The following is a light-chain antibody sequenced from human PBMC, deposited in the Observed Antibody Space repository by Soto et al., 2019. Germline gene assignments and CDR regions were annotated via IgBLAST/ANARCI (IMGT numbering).Light chain of an antibody. CDR3: QQSFSPLLT. Sequence: DIRMTQSPSSVASSVGNIFTITCRASQTLNNYLTWFQQKPGKAPKVLIYAASTLQSVVPSRFSGSGSGAEFTLTISSLQPEDFATYYCQQSFSPLLTFGGGTKVDI. V-gene: IGKV1-39*01. CDR2: AAS. J-gene: IGKJ4*01. CDR1: QTLNNY.